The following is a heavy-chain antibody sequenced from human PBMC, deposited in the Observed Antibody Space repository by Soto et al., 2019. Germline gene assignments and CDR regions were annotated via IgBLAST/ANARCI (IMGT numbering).Heavy chain of an antibody. CDR2: IIPMLGVT. J-gene: IGHJ5*02. CDR1: GETFSMYT. Sequence: QVQPEQSGAEVKRPGSSVKVSCKTSGETFSMYTISWVRQAPGQGLEWMGRIIPMLGVTNYAEKFPGRLTITAHKSTNTVYMELSSLRSNDTAVYYCATGWVTDFDHWGQGTLVTVSS. V-gene: IGHV1-69*02. D-gene: IGHD2-21*02. CDR3: ATGWVTDFDH.